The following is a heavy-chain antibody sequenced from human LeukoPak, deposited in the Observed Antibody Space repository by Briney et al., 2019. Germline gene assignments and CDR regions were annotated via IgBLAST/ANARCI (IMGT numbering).Heavy chain of an antibody. CDR2: IIPIFGTA. CDR1: GGTFSSYA. CDR3: ARDLNYYDSSGYYLDY. V-gene: IGHV1-69*13. J-gene: IGHJ4*02. Sequence: SVKVSCKASGGTFSSYAISWVRQAPGQGLEWVGGIIPIFGTANYAQKFQGRVTITADESTSTAYMELSSLRSEDTAVYYCARDLNYYDSSGYYLDYWGQGTLVTVSS. D-gene: IGHD3-22*01.